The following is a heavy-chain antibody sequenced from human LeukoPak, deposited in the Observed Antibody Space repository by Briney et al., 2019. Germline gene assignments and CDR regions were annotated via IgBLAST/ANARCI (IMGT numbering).Heavy chain of an antibody. Sequence: GRSLRLSCAASGFTFDDYAMHWVRHAPGKGLEWVSGISWNSGSIGYADSVKGRFTISRDNAKNSLYLQMNSLRAEDTALYYCAKDGGTTVVTYYFDYWGQGTLVTVSS. CDR2: ISWNSGSI. CDR1: GFTFDDYA. CDR3: AKDGGTTVVTYYFDY. V-gene: IGHV3-9*01. J-gene: IGHJ4*02. D-gene: IGHD4-23*01.